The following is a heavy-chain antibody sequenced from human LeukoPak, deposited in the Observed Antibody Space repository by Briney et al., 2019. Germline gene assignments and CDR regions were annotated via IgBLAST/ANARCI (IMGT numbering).Heavy chain of an antibody. CDR1: GFTLDSYE. CDR3: AREAPFYDSSGYYYPDWLDL. D-gene: IGHD3-22*01. V-gene: IGHV3-48*03. CDR2: FSASGDTK. Sequence: PGGSLRLSCAASGFTLDSYEMNWVRQAPGKGLEWVSYFSASGDTKYYSESVEGRFSLSRDNAKNSLYLQMNTLRAEDTAVYFTAREAPFYDSSGYYYPDWLDLWGQGTLVTVSS. J-gene: IGHJ5*02.